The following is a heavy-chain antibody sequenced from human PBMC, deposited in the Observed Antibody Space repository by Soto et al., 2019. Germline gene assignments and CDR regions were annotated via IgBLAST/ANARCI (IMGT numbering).Heavy chain of an antibody. CDR1: GFTFSSYS. CDR2: ISSSSSTI. D-gene: IGHD6-13*01. V-gene: IGHV3-48*02. J-gene: IGHJ4*02. Sequence: GGSMRLSCAASGFTFSSYSMNWVRQAPGKGLEWVSYISSSSSTIYYADSVKGRFTISRDNAKNSLYLQMNSLRDEDTAVYYCARDDPSSSWYTFDYWGQGTLVTVS. CDR3: ARDDPSSSWYTFDY.